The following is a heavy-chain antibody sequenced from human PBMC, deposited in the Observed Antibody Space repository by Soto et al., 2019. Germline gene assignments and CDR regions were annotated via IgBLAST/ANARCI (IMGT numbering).Heavy chain of an antibody. CDR3: AKWGLSGHGMDV. D-gene: IGHD7-27*01. CDR2: TTYDGNKK. V-gene: IGHV3-30*18. Sequence: QVQLVESGGGVVQPGRSLRLSCTASGYIFSNYGMHWVRQAPGKGLEGVAVTTYDGNKKYYADSVKGRFTISKDNSKHTLYLQMNSLRLEDTAGYYCAKWGLSGHGMDVWGQGTTVTVSS. J-gene: IGHJ6*02. CDR1: GYIFSNYG.